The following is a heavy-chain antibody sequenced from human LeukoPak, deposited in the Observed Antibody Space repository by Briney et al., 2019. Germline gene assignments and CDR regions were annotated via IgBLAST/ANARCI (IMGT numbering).Heavy chain of an antibody. V-gene: IGHV3-53*01. J-gene: IGHJ4*02. Sequence: PGGSLRLSCAASGFTVSSTYMSWVRQAPGKGLEWVSVIYSGGNIYYIDSVKGRFTISRDNSKNTLYLQMNSLRAEDTAVYYCIAVAGTRDYWGQGTLVTVSS. D-gene: IGHD6-19*01. CDR1: GFTVSSTY. CDR3: IAVAGTRDY. CDR2: IYSGGNI.